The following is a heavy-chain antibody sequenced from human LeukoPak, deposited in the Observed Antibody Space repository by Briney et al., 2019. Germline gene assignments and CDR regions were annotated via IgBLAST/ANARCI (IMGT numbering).Heavy chain of an antibody. Sequence: SETLSLTCAVSGGSISSGGYSWSWIRQPPGKGLEWIGYIYHSGSTYYNPSLKSRVTISVDTSKNQFSLKLSSVTAADTAVYYCARTAYCGGDCYYLSGAFDIWGQGTMVTVSS. CDR3: ARTAYCGGDCYYLSGAFDI. D-gene: IGHD2-21*02. J-gene: IGHJ3*02. CDR1: GGSISSGGYS. CDR2: IYHSGST. V-gene: IGHV4-30-2*05.